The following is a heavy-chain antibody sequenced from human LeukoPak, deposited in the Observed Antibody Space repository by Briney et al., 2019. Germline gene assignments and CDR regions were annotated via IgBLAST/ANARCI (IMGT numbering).Heavy chain of an antibody. Sequence: SEALSLTCTVSGGSISSYYWSWIRQPPGKGLEWIGYIYYRGSTNYNPSLKSRATISVDTSKNQFSLKLSSVTAADTAVYYCARGASYSGAFDIWGQGTMVTVSS. D-gene: IGHD1-26*01. J-gene: IGHJ3*02. CDR2: IYYRGST. V-gene: IGHV4-59*01. CDR1: GGSISSYY. CDR3: ARGASYSGAFDI.